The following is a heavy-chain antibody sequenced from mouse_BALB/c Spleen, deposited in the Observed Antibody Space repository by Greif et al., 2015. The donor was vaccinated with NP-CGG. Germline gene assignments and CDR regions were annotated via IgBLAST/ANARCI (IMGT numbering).Heavy chain of an antibody. Sequence: SGAELVRPGALVKLSCKASGFNIKDYYMHWVKQRPEQGLEWIGWIDPENGNTIYDPKFQGKASITADTSSNTAYLQLSSLTSEDTAVYYCARMITTDSWFAYWGQGTLVTVSA. J-gene: IGHJ3*01. CDR3: ARMITTDSWFAY. V-gene: IGHV14-1*02. CDR1: GFNIKDYY. CDR2: IDPENGNT. D-gene: IGHD2-4*01.